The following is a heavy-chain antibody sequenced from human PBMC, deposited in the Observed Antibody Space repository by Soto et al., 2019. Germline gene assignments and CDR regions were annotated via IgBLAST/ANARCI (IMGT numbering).Heavy chain of an antibody. V-gene: IGHV1-2*04. CDR3: ARGTYYYDSSGYYLGLGFGMDV. D-gene: IGHD3-22*01. CDR1: GYTFTGYY. CDR2: INPNSGGT. Sequence: QVQLVQSGAEVKKPGASVKVSCKASGYTFTGYYMHWVRQAPGQGLEWMGWINPNSGGTNYAQKFQGWVTMTRDTSISTAYMELRRLRSDDTAVYYCARGTYYYDSSGYYLGLGFGMDVWGQGTTVTVSS. J-gene: IGHJ6*02.